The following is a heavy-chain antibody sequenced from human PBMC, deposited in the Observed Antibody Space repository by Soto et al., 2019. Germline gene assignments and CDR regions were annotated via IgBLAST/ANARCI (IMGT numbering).Heavy chain of an antibody. D-gene: IGHD3-22*01. CDR1: GGAISSYY. Sequence: SETLSLTCTVSGGAISSYYWSWIRQPPGKGLEGIGYIYYSGSTNYNPSLKSRVTISVDTAKNQFSLKLSSVTAADTAVYYCEREDIGALGDSSGYYDYWGQGTLVTVSS. CDR2: IYYSGST. CDR3: EREDIGALGDSSGYYDY. V-gene: IGHV4-59*01. J-gene: IGHJ4*02.